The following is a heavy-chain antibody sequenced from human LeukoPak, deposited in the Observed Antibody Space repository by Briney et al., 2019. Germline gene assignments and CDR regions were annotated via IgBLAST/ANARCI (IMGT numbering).Heavy chain of an antibody. CDR3: ARHESGYCSSTSCYMQYGMDV. J-gene: IGHJ6*02. V-gene: IGHV4-59*01. CDR2: IYYSGST. D-gene: IGHD2-2*02. CDR1: GGSISSYY. Sequence: SETLSLTCTVFGGSISSYYWSWIRQPPGKGLEWIGYIYYSGSTNYNPSLKSRVTISVDTSKNQFSLKLSSVTAADTAVYYCARHESGYCSSTSCYMQYGMDVWGQGTTVTVSS.